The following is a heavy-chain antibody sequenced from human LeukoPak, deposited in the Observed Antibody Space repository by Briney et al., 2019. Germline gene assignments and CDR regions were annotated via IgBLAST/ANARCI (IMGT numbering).Heavy chain of an antibody. CDR1: GYTFTSYG. CDR2: ISAYNGNT. CDR3: AGPGIAAAGLGDAFDI. J-gene: IGHJ3*02. V-gene: IGHV1-18*01. Sequence: ASVKVSCKSSGYTFTSYGISWVRQAPAQGLEWMGWISAYNGNTNYAQKLQGRVTMTTDTSTSTAYMELRSLRSDDTAVYYCAGPGIAAAGLGDAFDIWGQGTMVTVSS. D-gene: IGHD6-13*01.